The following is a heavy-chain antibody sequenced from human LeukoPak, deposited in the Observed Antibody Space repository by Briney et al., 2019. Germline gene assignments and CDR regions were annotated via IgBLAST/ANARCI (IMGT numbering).Heavy chain of an antibody. D-gene: IGHD6-19*01. CDR2: IYYRGNI. V-gene: IGHV4-59*01. CDR3: AREGLVAGRDFQH. Sequence: SETLSLTCTVPGGSISSYYWSCLRQPPGTGREWIGHIYYRGNIIYTTSPKSRVTISVDTSKNQFSLKLSSVTAADTAVYYCAREGLVAGRDFQHWGQGTLVTVSS. CDR1: GGSISSYY. J-gene: IGHJ1*01.